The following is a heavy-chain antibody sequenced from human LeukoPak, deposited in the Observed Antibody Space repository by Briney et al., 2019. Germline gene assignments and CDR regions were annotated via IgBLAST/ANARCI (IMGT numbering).Heavy chain of an antibody. D-gene: IGHD3-22*01. CDR3: ARSRSRLSSGYQSVDY. CDR1: GGSISSSSYY. J-gene: IGHJ4*02. Sequence: PSETLSLTCTVSGGSISSSSYYWGWIRQPPGKGLEWIGSIYYSGSTYYNPSLKSRVTISVDTSKNQFSPKLSSVTAADTAVYYCARSRSRLSSGYQSVDYWGQGTLVTVSS. V-gene: IGHV4-39*01. CDR2: IYYSGST.